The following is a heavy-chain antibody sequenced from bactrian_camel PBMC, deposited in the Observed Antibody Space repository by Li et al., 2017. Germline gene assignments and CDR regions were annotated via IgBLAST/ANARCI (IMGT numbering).Heavy chain of an antibody. CDR3: AAEETPCSYDVAVGEYSF. CDR2: TGGSGRT. J-gene: IGHJ4*01. D-gene: IGHD3*01. CDR1: GYTSRTYC. V-gene: IGHV3S67*01. Sequence: DVQLVESGGGSVQAGGSLRLSCAISGYTSRTYCMGWFRQEPGKEREGVASTGGSGRTYYSDSVKGRFTISRDNAKTTLYLQMNNLKPEDTAMYYCAAEETPCSYDVAVGEYSFWGQGTQVTVS.